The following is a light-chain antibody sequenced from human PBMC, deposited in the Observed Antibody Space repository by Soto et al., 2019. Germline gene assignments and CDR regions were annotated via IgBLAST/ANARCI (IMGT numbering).Light chain of an antibody. CDR1: QSVGGSY. CDR2: GAS. V-gene: IGKV3-20*01. J-gene: IGKJ1*01. CDR3: QHDGWTSWT. Sequence: ETVLPQSPGTLSLSPGERATLSCRASQSVGGSYLAWYQQKPGQAPRLRLYGASTRSTAIPGRFSGGGSGTDFTLASSRLEPEDFAVYYCQHDGWTSWTFGQGTKVEIK.